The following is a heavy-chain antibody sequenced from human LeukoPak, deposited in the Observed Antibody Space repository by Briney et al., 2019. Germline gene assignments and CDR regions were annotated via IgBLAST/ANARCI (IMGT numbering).Heavy chain of an antibody. Sequence: SETLSLTCTVSGGSISSYYWSWIRQPPGKGLEWIGEINHSGSTNYNPSLKSRVTISVDRSKNQFSLKLSSVTAADTAVYYCARGEGYSGFYHFDYWGQGTLVTVSS. CDR1: GGSISSYY. V-gene: IGHV4-34*01. D-gene: IGHD5-12*01. CDR2: INHSGST. J-gene: IGHJ4*02. CDR3: ARGEGYSGFYHFDY.